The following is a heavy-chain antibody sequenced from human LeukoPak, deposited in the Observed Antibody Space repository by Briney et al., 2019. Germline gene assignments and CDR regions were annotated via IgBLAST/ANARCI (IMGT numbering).Heavy chain of an antibody. J-gene: IGHJ4*02. D-gene: IGHD6-19*01. Sequence: GGSLRLSCAASGFTFSSYWMSWVRQAPGKGPEWVANINYDASEKYYVDSVRGRFTISRDNAKNSLYLQMNSLRAEDTAVYYCARKFDSSGWLVDYWGQGTLVTVSP. CDR2: INYDASEK. CDR1: GFTFSSYW. V-gene: IGHV3-7*01. CDR3: ARKFDSSGWLVDY.